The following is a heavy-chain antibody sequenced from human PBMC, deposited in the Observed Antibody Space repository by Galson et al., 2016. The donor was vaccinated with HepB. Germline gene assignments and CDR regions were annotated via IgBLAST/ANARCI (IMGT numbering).Heavy chain of an antibody. Sequence: SLRLSCAASGFTFNTYAMSWVRQAPGKGLEWVSAISNSGSTTYYADSVKGRFAISRDNSKNTLYLQLNSLRVEDTALYYCARVAQIVVVTANFEHWGQGALVTVSS. CDR3: ARVAQIVVVTANFEH. CDR2: ISNSGSTT. D-gene: IGHD2-21*02. CDR1: GFTFNTYA. V-gene: IGHV3-23*01. J-gene: IGHJ4*02.